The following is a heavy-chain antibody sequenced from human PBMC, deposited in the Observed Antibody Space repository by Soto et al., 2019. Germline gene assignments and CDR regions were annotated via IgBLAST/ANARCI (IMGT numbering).Heavy chain of an antibody. D-gene: IGHD5-18*01. J-gene: IGHJ6*02. Sequence: GGSLRLSCAASGFTFSSYAMHWVRQAPGKGLEWVAVISYDGSNKYYADSVKGRFTISRDNSKNTLYLQMNSLRAEDTAVYYCARDLPGVPTVVDTAMENIYYYYGMDVWGQGTTVTVSS. CDR2: ISYDGSNK. V-gene: IGHV3-30-3*01. CDR3: ARDLPGVPTVVDTAMENIYYYYGMDV. CDR1: GFTFSSYA.